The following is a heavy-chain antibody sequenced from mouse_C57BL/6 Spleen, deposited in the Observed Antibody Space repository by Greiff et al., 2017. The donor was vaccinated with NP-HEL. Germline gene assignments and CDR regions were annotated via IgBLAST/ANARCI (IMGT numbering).Heavy chain of an antibody. CDR2: FYPGSGSI. D-gene: IGHD1-1*02. V-gene: IGHV1-62-2*01. Sequence: VKLVESGAELVKPGASVKLSCKASGYTFTEYTIHWVKQRSGQGLEWIGWFYPGSGSIKYNEKFKDKATLTADKSSSTVYMELSRLTSEDSAVYFCARQKKNYGLLYYFDYWGQGTTLTVSS. J-gene: IGHJ2*01. CDR3: ARQKKNYGLLYYFDY. CDR1: GYTFTEYT.